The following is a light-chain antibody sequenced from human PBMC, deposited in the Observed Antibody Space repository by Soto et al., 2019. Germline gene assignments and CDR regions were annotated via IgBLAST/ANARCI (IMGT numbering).Light chain of an antibody. CDR2: AAS. CDR1: QSVTVNS. CDR3: QQYGSSPET. J-gene: IGKJ1*01. Sequence: EILLTQSPSTLSLSPGEGVTLSCRASQSVTVNSLAWYQQKPGQAPRLLIYAASTRAAAVPDRFTGSGSGTDFALTISRLEPEDFGVYYCQQYGSSPETFGQGTKVDI. V-gene: IGKV3-20*01.